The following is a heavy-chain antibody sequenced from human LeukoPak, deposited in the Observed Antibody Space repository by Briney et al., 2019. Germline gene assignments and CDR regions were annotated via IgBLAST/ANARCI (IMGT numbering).Heavy chain of an antibody. CDR1: GGSISIYY. Sequence: SETLSLTCTVSGGSISIYYWSWIRQPPGKGLEWIGYVFYSGGTLYNPSLESRVTISVDTSKTHFSLELTSVTAADTAVYYCARHMSVAYDAFDLWGRGTMITVSS. CDR3: ARHMSVAYDAFDL. D-gene: IGHD5-12*01. V-gene: IGHV4-59*08. J-gene: IGHJ3*01. CDR2: VFYSGGT.